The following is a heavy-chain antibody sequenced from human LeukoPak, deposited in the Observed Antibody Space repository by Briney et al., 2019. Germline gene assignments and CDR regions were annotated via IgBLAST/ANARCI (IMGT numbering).Heavy chain of an antibody. CDR1: GFTFTCCG. D-gene: IGHD3-3*01. Sequence: PGTSLRLSCGTSGFTFTCCGMHWVRQASGKGLEWGAAISSSDGNSKYYADSVKGRFTISRDNSKSTVYLQMNSLRADDTAVYYCAKWSGNRPLYYFDYWGQGTLVTVSS. V-gene: IGHV3-30*18. CDR2: ISSSDGNSK. J-gene: IGHJ4*02. CDR3: AKWSGNRPLYYFDY.